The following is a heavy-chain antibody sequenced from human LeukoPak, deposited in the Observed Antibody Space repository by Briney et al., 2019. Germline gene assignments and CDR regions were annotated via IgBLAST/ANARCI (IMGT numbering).Heavy chain of an antibody. Sequence: PSETLSLTCTVSGGSISSYYWSWIRQPPGKGLEWIGEINHSGSTNYNPSLKSRVTISVDTSKNQFSLKLSSVTAADTAVYYCASLSWDTVTTKFNWFDPWGQGTLVTVSS. CDR3: ASLSWDTVTTKFNWFDP. CDR2: INHSGST. CDR1: GGSISSYY. J-gene: IGHJ5*02. V-gene: IGHV4-34*01. D-gene: IGHD4-11*01.